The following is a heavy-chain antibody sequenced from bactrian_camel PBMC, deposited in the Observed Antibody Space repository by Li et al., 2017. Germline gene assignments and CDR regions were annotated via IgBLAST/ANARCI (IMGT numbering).Heavy chain of an antibody. V-gene: IGHV3S1*01. J-gene: IGHJ4*01. CDR3: ATQGEWAYIN. D-gene: IGHD1*01. CDR2: IYIGGDSA. CDR1: EDTARSYC. Sequence: HVQLVESGGGSAQAGGSLRLSCVGSEDTARSYCMGWFRQAPGKDREEVAAIYIGGDSAYYADSVKGRFTISRDNAKNTLYLQLNSLKSEDASVYYCATQGEWAYINWCQGTQVTVS.